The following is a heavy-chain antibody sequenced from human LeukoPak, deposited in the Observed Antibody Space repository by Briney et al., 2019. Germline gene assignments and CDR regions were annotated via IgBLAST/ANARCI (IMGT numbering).Heavy chain of an antibody. J-gene: IGHJ6*03. Sequence: GESLKISCKGSGYSFTSYWIGWVRQMPGKGLEWMGIIYPGDSDTRYSPSFQGQVTISADKSISTAYLQWSSLKASDTAMYYCARFETTDYSKNYYYMDVWGKGTTVTVSS. D-gene: IGHD4-11*01. CDR1: GYSFTSYW. CDR3: ARFETTDYSKNYYYMDV. CDR2: IYPGDSDT. V-gene: IGHV5-51*01.